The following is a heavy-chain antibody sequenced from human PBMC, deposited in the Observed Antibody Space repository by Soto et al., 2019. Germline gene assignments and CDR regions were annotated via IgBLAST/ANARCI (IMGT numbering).Heavy chain of an antibody. CDR2: ISGIADST. D-gene: IGHD2-21*01. Sequence: EVQLLESGGGFIHPGGSLRLSCAASGFSFSSFAMNWVRQAPGKGLEWVSIISGIADSTFYADSVKGRFTISRDNSKSTMYLQINSLRAEDTAVYYCAKTRWAMICAISVYGMDVWCQGTTVTVSS. CDR1: GFSFSSFA. V-gene: IGHV3-23*01. CDR3: AKTRWAMICAISVYGMDV. J-gene: IGHJ6*02.